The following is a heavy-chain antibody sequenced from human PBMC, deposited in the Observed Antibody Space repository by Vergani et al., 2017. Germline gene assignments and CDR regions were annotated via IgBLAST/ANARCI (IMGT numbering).Heavy chain of an antibody. CDR3: VRDPWESGGPYSGC. CDR1: GFSFPGYA. CDR2: ISHSGYT. Sequence: VQLLESGGGLVQPGGSLRLSCEASGFSFPGYAMSWVRQAPGKGLEWIGSISHSGYTFYSPSLKSRVSMSVDTSKNQFSLRVNSVTAADTAVYYCVRDPWESGGPYSGCWGRGTLVSVSS. J-gene: IGHJ4*02. V-gene: IGHV4-38-2*02. D-gene: IGHD2-15*01.